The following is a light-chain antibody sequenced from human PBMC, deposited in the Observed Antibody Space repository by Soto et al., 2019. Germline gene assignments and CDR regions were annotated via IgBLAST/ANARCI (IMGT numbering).Light chain of an antibody. CDR3: SSYTGSNNPFV. Sequence: QSALTQPPSASGSPGQSVTTSCTGTSSDVGGYKYVSWYQQHPGKAPKLMIYEVSKRPSGVPDRFSGSKSGNTASLTVSGLQAEDEADYYCSSYTGSNNPFVFGTGTKVPVL. V-gene: IGLV2-8*01. J-gene: IGLJ1*01. CDR2: EVS. CDR1: SSDVGGYKY.